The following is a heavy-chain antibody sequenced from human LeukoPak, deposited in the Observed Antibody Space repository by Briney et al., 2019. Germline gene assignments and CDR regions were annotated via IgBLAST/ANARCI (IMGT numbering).Heavy chain of an antibody. Sequence: GGSLRLSCTASGFTFGDYLMSWFRQAPGKGLEWIGFVRRKLDGGTAEYAASVKGRFTISRDDSTSIAYLQMNSLKTEDTAVYYCSRSSGWLSVYWGQGTLVTVSS. CDR2: VRRKLDGGTA. CDR1: GFTFGDYL. V-gene: IGHV3-49*03. D-gene: IGHD6-19*01. CDR3: SRSSGWLSVY. J-gene: IGHJ4*02.